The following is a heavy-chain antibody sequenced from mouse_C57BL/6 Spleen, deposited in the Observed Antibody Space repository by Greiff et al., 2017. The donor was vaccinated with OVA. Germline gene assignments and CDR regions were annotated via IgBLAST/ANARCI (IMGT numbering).Heavy chain of an antibody. V-gene: IGHV1-53*01. CDR2: INPSNGGT. D-gene: IGHD1-1*01. Sequence: VQLQQPGTELVKPGASVTLSCKASGYTFTSYWMHWVKQRPGQGLEWIGNINPSNGGTNYNEKFKSKATLTVDKSSSTAYMQLSSLTSEDSAVYYCATITTVVAHYYAMDYWGQGTSVTVSS. J-gene: IGHJ4*01. CDR1: GYTFTSYW. CDR3: ATITTVVAHYYAMDY.